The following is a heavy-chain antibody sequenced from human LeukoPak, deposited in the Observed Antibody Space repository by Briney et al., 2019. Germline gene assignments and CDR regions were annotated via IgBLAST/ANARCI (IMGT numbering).Heavy chain of an antibody. CDR3: AKEYTGTFSPFPSYFDN. CDR2: IKQDGSEK. Sequence: GGSLRLSCAASGFTFDDYGMSWVRQAPGRGLEWVANIKQDGSEKYYVDSVKGRFTISRDNAKNSLYLQMNSLRAEDTAIYYCAKEYTGTFSPFPSYFDNWGQGTLVTVSS. D-gene: IGHD1-26*01. V-gene: IGHV3-7*03. J-gene: IGHJ4*02. CDR1: GFTFDDYG.